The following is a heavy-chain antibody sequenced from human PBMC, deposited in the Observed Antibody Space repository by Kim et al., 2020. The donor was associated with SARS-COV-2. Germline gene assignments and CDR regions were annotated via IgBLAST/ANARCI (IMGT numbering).Heavy chain of an antibody. J-gene: IGHJ6*03. D-gene: IGHD2-2*01. CDR1: GGSISSYY. Sequence: SETLSLTCTVSGGSISSYYWSWIRQPPGKGLEWIGYIYYSGSTNYNPSLKSRVTISVDTSKNQFSLKLSSVTAADTAVYYCARDGPPYCSSTSCYYYYYMDVWGKGTTVTVSS. V-gene: IGHV4-59*01. CDR3: ARDGPPYCSSTSCYYYYYMDV. CDR2: IYYSGST.